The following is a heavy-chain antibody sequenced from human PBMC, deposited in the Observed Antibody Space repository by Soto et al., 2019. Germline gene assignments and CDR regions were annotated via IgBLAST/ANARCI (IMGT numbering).Heavy chain of an antibody. Sequence: GASVKVSCKASGYTFTSYAMHWVRQAPGQRLEWMGWINAGNGNTKYSQKFQGRVTITRDTSASTAYMELSSLRSEDTAVYYCAGGARGELAAFDIWGQGTMVSFSS. CDR1: GYTFTSYA. CDR3: AGGARGELAAFDI. V-gene: IGHV1-3*01. D-gene: IGHD3-16*01. CDR2: INAGNGNT. J-gene: IGHJ3*02.